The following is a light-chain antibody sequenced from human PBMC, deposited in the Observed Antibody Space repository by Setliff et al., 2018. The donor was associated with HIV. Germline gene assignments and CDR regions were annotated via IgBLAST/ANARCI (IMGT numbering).Light chain of an antibody. CDR1: SRDIGNYDR. Sequence: QSALTQPPSVSGSPGQSVTISCAGSSRDIGNYDRVSWYQQPPGAAPKLIIYEVTYRPSGVPHRFSGSRSGNTASLTISGLQAEDEADYYCCSYAGSYTYIFGSGTKVTVL. J-gene: IGLJ1*01. CDR2: EVT. V-gene: IGLV2-18*02. CDR3: CSYAGSYTYI.